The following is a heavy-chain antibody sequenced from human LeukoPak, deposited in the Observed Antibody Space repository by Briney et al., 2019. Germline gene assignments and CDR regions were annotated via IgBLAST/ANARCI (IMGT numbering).Heavy chain of an antibody. CDR3: AKDQPYLSYGGYSYWDY. CDR1: GFTFSNYA. Sequence: GGSLRLSCAASGFTFSNYAMSWVRQTPGKGLEWVSAVSGGGTSTYYADSVKGRFTISRDNTKNTLYLQMNSLRAEDTAVYYCAKDQPYLSYGGYSYWDYWGQGILVTVSS. V-gene: IGHV3-23*01. CDR2: VSGGGTST. D-gene: IGHD5-12*01. J-gene: IGHJ4*02.